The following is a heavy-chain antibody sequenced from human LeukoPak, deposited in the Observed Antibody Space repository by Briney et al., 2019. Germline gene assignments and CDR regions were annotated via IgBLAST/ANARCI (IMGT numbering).Heavy chain of an antibody. J-gene: IGHJ4*02. CDR2: INHSGST. Sequence: SETLSLTCAVYGGSFSDYYWSWIRQPPGKGLEWIGEINHSGSTNYNPSLKSRVTISVDTSKNQFSLKLSSVTAADTAVYYCARGGLGARVIGYWGQGTLVTVST. V-gene: IGHV4-34*01. CDR3: ARGGLGARVIGY. CDR1: GGSFSDYY. D-gene: IGHD1-26*01.